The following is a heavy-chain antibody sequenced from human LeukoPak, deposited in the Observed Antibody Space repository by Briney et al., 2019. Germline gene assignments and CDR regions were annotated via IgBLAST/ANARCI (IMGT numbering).Heavy chain of an antibody. J-gene: IGHJ4*02. V-gene: IGHV1-2*02. CDR1: GYTFTGYY. Sequence: ASVKVSCKASGYTFTGYYIHWVRQAPGQGLEWVGWINPNTGGTNCAQKLHYRVTMTRDTSISTAYMELSRLRFDDTAVYYCARSPHILTGENFDYWGREPWSPSPQ. CDR3: ARSPHILTGENFDY. D-gene: IGHD3-9*01. CDR2: INPNTGGT.